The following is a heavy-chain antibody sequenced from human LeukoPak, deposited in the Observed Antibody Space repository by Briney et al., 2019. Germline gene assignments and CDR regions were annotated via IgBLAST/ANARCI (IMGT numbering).Heavy chain of an antibody. CDR1: GFTFSSFA. CDR2: MSASGGST. Sequence: GGSLRLFCRASGFTFSSFAMSGLRQARGKGREGGSSMSASGGSTYYADSVKGRFTISRDNSKNTLYLQMNSLRADDTAVYYCAKDPCSGGSCYTDYWGQGTLVTVSS. J-gene: IGHJ4*02. V-gene: IGHV3-23*01. CDR3: AKDPCSGGSCYTDY. D-gene: IGHD2-15*01.